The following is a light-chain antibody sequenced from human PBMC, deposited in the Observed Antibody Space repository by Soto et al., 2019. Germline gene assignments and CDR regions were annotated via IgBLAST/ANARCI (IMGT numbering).Light chain of an antibody. CDR2: SNN. Sequence: QSVLTQPPSTSGTPGQRVTISCSGSSSNIGSNPVNWYQQLPGTAPKLLIYSNNQRPSGVPDRFSGSRSGTSASLAISGLQSEDEADYYCAAWDASLTGQVFGTGTKVTVL. CDR1: SSNIGSNP. CDR3: AAWDASLTGQV. V-gene: IGLV1-44*01. J-gene: IGLJ1*01.